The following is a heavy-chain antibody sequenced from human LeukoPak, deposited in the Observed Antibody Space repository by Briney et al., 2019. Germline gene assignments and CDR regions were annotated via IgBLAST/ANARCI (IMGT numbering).Heavy chain of an antibody. J-gene: IGHJ4*02. D-gene: IGHD2-2*01. Sequence: SETLSLTCTVSGYSISSGYYWGWIRQPPGKGLEWIGSIYHSGSTYYNPSLKSRVTISVDTSKNQFSLKLSSVTAADTAVYYCARDRGIVVVPAAPDYWGQGTLVTVSS. CDR3: ARDRGIVVVPAAPDY. CDR2: IYHSGST. CDR1: GYSISSGYY. V-gene: IGHV4-38-2*02.